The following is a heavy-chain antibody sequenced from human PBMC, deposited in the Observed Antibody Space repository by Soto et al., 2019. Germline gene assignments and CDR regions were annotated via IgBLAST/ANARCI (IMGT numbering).Heavy chain of an antibody. CDR3: ATVPDR. CDR1: GASISSGGYS. Sequence: QLQLQESGSGLVKPSQTLSLTCAVSGASISSGGYSWSWIRQPPGKGLEWIGYNYHSGSTFYNPSFKSRVTISVDRSKTQFSLKLSSVTAANTAVYYCATVPDRWGQGTLVTVSS. J-gene: IGHJ5*02. CDR2: NYHSGST. D-gene: IGHD2-2*01. V-gene: IGHV4-30-2*01.